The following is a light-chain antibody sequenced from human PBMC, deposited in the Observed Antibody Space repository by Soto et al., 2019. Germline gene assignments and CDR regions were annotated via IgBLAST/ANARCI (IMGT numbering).Light chain of an antibody. J-gene: IGKJ4*01. V-gene: IGKV1-5*03. Sequence: DIQMTQSPSTLSASVGDRVTITCRASQSIGSWLAWHQQEPGQAPKLLIYKASSLESGVPSRFSGSGSGTEFTLSISRLQPDDSATYYCQQYDSYPLTFGGGTKVEIK. CDR2: KAS. CDR3: QQYDSYPLT. CDR1: QSIGSW.